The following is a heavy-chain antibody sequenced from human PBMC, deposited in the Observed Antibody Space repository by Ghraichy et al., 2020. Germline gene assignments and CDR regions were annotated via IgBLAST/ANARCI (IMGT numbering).Heavy chain of an antibody. CDR1: GYTLTELS. CDR2: FDPEDGET. D-gene: IGHD5-18*01. CDR3: ARGLEYSYGVDAFDI. J-gene: IGHJ3*02. V-gene: IGHV1-24*01. Sequence: ASVKVSCKVSGYTLTELSMHWVRQAPGKGLEWMGGFDPEDGETIYAQKFQGRVTMTEDTSTDTAYMELSSLRSEDTAVYYCARGLEYSYGVDAFDIWGQGTMVTVSS.